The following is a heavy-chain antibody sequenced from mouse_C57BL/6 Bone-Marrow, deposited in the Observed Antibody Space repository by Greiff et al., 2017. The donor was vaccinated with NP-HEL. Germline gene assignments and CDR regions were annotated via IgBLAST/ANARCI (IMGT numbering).Heavy chain of an antibody. CDR3: ARYYYGSSYHYWYFDV. CDR1: GYAFSSSW. D-gene: IGHD1-1*01. J-gene: IGHJ1*03. CDR2: IYPGDGDT. Sequence: QVQLQQSGPELVKPGASVKISCKASGYAFSSSWMNWVKQRPGKGLEWIGRIYPGDGDTNYNGKFKGKATLTADKSSSTASMQLSSLTSEDSAVYFCARYYYGSSYHYWYFDVWGTGTTVTVSS. V-gene: IGHV1-82*01.